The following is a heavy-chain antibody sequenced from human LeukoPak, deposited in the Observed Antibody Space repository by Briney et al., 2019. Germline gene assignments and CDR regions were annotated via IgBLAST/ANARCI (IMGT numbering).Heavy chain of an antibody. Sequence: ASETLSLTCTVSGVSINSTFWSWIRQPPGKGLEWIGDMYYSGTSNHNPSLKSRVTISLDTSKNQFSLQLISVTAADTATYYCARREGVLEASVWFDPWGQGTLVTVSS. V-gene: IGHV4-59*08. CDR2: MYYSGTS. D-gene: IGHD1-1*01. CDR1: GVSINSTF. CDR3: ARREGVLEASVWFDP. J-gene: IGHJ5*02.